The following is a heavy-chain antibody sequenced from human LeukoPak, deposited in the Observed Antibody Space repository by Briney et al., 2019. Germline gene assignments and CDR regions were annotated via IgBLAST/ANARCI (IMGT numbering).Heavy chain of an antibody. J-gene: IGHJ4*02. CDR3: ARDSGSDYGGLDY. D-gene: IGHD1-26*01. CDR1: GYTFTSYY. V-gene: IGHV1-46*01. Sequence: GASVKVSCKASGYTFTSYYMHWVRQAPGQGLEWMGIINPSGGSTSYAQKFQGRVTMTRDMSTSTVYMELSSLRSENTAVYYCARDSGSDYGGLDYWGQGTLVTVSS. CDR2: INPSGGST.